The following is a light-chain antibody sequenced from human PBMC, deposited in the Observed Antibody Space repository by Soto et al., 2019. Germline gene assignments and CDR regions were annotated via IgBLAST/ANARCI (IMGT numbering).Light chain of an antibody. CDR3: QQYGSSPTLT. V-gene: IGKV3-20*01. CDR1: QSVSSSY. J-gene: IGKJ1*01. CDR2: GAS. Sequence: EIVLTQSPGTLSLSPGERATLSCMASQSVSSSYLAWYQQKPGQAPRLLIYGASSRATGIPDRFSGSGSGTDFTLTISRLEPEDFAVYYCQQYGSSPTLTFGQGTKVEIK.